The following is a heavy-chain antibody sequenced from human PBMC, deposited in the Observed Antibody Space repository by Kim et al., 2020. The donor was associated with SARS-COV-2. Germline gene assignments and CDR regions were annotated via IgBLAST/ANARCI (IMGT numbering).Heavy chain of an antibody. V-gene: IGHV3-48*03. J-gene: IGHJ4*02. D-gene: IGHD3-10*01. Sequence: SGSTQYYADSVKGRFTISRDNAKNSLYLQMNSLRAEDTAVYYCASLLMGYWGQGTLVTVSS. CDR2: SGSTQ. CDR3: ASLLMGY.